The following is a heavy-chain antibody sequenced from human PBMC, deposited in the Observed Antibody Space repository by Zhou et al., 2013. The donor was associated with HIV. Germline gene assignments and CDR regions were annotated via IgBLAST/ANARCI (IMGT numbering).Heavy chain of an antibody. CDR1: GDTFNNYA. Sequence: QVQLVQSGAEVKKPGSSVKVSCKASGDTFNNYAINWVRQAPGQGLEWMGGIIPLFGTASYAHNFQGRVTITTDESTSTAYMELSSLRSEDTAIYFCARVYGHPPLGNYMYYWGQGTLVTVSS. CDR3: ARVYGHPPLGNYMYY. CDR2: IIPLFGTA. J-gene: IGHJ4*02. D-gene: IGHD3-16*01. V-gene: IGHV1-69*05.